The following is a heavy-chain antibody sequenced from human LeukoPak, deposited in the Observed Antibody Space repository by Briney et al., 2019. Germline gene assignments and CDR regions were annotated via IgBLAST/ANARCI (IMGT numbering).Heavy chain of an antibody. CDR1: GGSISSYY. V-gene: IGHV4-59*01. J-gene: IGHJ4*02. D-gene: IGHD6-13*01. CDR3: ARGVYIAAAQYGY. Sequence: SETLSLTCTVSGGSISSYYWSWIRLPPGKGLEWIGYIYYSGTTNYNPSLKSRVTISVDTSKNQFPLKLSSVTAADTAVYYCARGVYIAAAQYGYWGQGTLVTVSS. CDR2: IYYSGTT.